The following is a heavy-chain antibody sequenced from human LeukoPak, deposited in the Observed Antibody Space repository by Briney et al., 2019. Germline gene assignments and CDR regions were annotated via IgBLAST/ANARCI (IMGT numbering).Heavy chain of an antibody. J-gene: IGHJ4*02. V-gene: IGHV3-74*01. CDR2: INSDGSST. D-gene: IGHD5-12*01. CDR1: GFTFSSYW. Sequence: GGSLRLSCAASGFTFSSYWMHWVRHAPGKGLVWVSRINSDGSSTSYADSVGGRFTISRDNAKNTLYLQMNSLRAEDTAVYYCARGLVATTPFDYWGQGTLVTVSS. CDR3: ARGLVATTPFDY.